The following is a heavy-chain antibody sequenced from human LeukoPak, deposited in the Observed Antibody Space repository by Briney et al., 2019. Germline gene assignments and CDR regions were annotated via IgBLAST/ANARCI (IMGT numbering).Heavy chain of an antibody. Sequence: SETLSLTCTVSGGSISSGGYYWSWIRQHPGKGLEWIGYIYYSGSTYYNPSLKSRVTISVDTSKNQFSLKLSSVTAADTAVYYCARDGPRQKAARPEVGRIKVPTPNWFDPWGQGTLVTVSS. J-gene: IGHJ5*02. D-gene: IGHD6-6*01. CDR1: GGSISSGGYY. CDR2: IYYSGST. CDR3: ARDGPRQKAARPEVGRIKVPTPNWFDP. V-gene: IGHV4-31*03.